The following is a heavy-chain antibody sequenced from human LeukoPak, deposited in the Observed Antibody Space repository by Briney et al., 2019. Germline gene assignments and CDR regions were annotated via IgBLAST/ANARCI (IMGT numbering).Heavy chain of an antibody. CDR3: ARGLPAKAAAGTEYFQH. J-gene: IGHJ1*01. CDR1: GFTFSSYA. CDR2: ISYDGSNK. V-gene: IGHV3-30-3*01. D-gene: IGHD6-13*01. Sequence: GGSLRLSCAASGFTFSSYAMHWVRQAPGKGLEWVAVISYDGSNKYYADSVKGRFTISRDNSKNTLYLQMNSLRAEDTAVYYCARGLPAKAAAGTEYFQHWGQGTLVTVSS.